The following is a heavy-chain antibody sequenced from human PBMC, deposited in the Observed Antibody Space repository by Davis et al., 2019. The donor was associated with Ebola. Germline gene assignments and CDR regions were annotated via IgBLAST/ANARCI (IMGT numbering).Heavy chain of an antibody. Sequence: GSLRLSCAASGFTFSSYEMNWVRQAPGKRLEWVSYISSSGSTIYYADSVKGRFTISRDNAKNSLYLQMNSLRAEDTAVYYCARDCSSTSCFPYYYYGMDVWGQGTTVTVSS. CDR2: ISSSGSTI. J-gene: IGHJ6*02. CDR3: ARDCSSTSCFPYYYYGMDV. CDR1: GFTFSSYE. V-gene: IGHV3-48*03. D-gene: IGHD2-2*01.